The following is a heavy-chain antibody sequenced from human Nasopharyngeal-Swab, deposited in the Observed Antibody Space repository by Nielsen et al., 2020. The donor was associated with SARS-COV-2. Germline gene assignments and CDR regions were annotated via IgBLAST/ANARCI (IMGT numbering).Heavy chain of an antibody. CDR1: GFTFSSYS. CDR3: ARDDGQWLNPVYYFDY. V-gene: IGHV3-21*01. J-gene: IGHJ4*02. CDR2: ISSSSSYI. D-gene: IGHD6-19*01. Sequence: GESLKISCAASGFTFSSYSMNWVRQAPGKGLEWVSSISSSSSYIYYADSVKGRFTISRDNAKNSLYLQMNSLRAEDTAVYCCARDDGQWLNPVYYFDYWGQGTLVTVSS.